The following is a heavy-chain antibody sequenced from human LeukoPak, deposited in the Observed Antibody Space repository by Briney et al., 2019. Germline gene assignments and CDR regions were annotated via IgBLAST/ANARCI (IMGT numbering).Heavy chain of an antibody. CDR3: ARDGSKSCSGGSCYLNWFDP. V-gene: IGHV3-7*01. CDR2: INQDGSEE. D-gene: IGHD2-15*01. CDR1: GFSFSDYR. J-gene: IGHJ5*02. Sequence: GGSLRLSCGASGFSFSDYRMTWVRQAPGKGLEWVANINQDGSEEYYVASVKGRFTISRDNAKNFLYLQMTSLRAEDTAVYYCARDGSKSCSGGSCYLNWFDPWGQGTLVTVSS.